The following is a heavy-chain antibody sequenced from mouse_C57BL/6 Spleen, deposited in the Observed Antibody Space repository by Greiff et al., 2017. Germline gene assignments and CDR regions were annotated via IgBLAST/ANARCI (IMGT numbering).Heavy chain of an antibody. CDR1: GYTFTDYE. Sequence: QVQLQQSGAELVRPGASVTLSCKASGYTFTDYEMHWVKQTPVHGLEWIGAIDPETGGTDYNQKFKGKAILTADKSSSTAYMELRSLTSEDSAVYYCTRKDYGSSPFAYWGQGTLVTVSA. CDR2: IDPETGGT. V-gene: IGHV1-15*01. D-gene: IGHD1-1*01. J-gene: IGHJ3*01. CDR3: TRKDYGSSPFAY.